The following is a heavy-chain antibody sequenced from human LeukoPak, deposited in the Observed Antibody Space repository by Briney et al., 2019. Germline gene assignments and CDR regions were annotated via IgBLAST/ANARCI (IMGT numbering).Heavy chain of an antibody. CDR3: ARQFDY. CDR2: INGDGSST. Sequence: SGGSLRLSCAASGFTFSSYWMHWVRQAPGKGLVWVSRINGDGSSTIYADSVKGRFTISRDNAKNLLYLQMNSLRDEDTAVYYCARQFDYWGQGTLVTVSS. J-gene: IGHJ4*02. CDR1: GFTFSSYW. V-gene: IGHV3-74*01.